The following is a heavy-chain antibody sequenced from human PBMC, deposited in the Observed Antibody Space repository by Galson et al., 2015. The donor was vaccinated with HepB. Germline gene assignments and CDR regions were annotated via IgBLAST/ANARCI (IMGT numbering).Heavy chain of an antibody. CDR2: IKQDGSEK. V-gene: IGHV3-7*04. CDR3: AMELRHFDWLLEYFQH. D-gene: IGHD3-9*01. J-gene: IGHJ1*01. CDR1: GFTFSSYW. Sequence: SLRLSCAASGFTFSSYWMSWVRQAPGKGLEWVANIKQDGSEKDYVDSVKGRFTISRDNAKYSLYLQMNSLRAEDTAVYYCAMELRHFDWLLEYFQHWGQGTLVTVSS.